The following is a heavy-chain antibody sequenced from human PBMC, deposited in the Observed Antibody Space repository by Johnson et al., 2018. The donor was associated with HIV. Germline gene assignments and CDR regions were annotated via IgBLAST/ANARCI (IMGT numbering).Heavy chain of an antibody. Sequence: VQLVESGGALVQPGRSLRLSCSASGFTFDDYAMHWVRQAPGKGLEWVSGISRKSDKIGYADSVKGRFSISRDNAKNSLYLQMNSLRVEDTAVYYCASADVFDIWGQGTVVTVSS. V-gene: IGHV3-9*01. J-gene: IGHJ3*02. CDR2: ISRKSDKI. CDR1: GFTFDDYA. CDR3: ASADVFDI.